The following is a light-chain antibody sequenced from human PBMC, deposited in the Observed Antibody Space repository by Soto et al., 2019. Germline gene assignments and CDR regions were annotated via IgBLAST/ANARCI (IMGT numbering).Light chain of an antibody. V-gene: IGLV2-14*03. J-gene: IGLJ3*02. CDR3: SSYTTSTTRV. Sequence: QSVLTQPASVSGSPGQSITISCTGTSSDVGVYDYVSWYQQHPGKAPKLLIYDVSNRPAGISNRFSGSKSGNTASLTISGLQAADEADYYCSSYTTSTTRVFGGGTKLTGL. CDR2: DVS. CDR1: SSDVGVYDY.